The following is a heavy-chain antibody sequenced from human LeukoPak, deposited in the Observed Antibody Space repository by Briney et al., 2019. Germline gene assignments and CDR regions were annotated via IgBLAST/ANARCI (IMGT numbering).Heavy chain of an antibody. V-gene: IGHV1-46*01. J-gene: IGHJ4*01. Sequence: ASVKVSCKASGYTFTSYFMHWMRQAPGQGPEWMGIINPRGGSTEYSHKFQGRLTMTSDTSTSTVYMELNSLRSEDTAVYFCARVGVTAATADYWGHGTLVTVSS. D-gene: IGHD6-25*01. CDR1: GYTFTSYF. CDR2: INPRGGST. CDR3: ARVGVTAATADY.